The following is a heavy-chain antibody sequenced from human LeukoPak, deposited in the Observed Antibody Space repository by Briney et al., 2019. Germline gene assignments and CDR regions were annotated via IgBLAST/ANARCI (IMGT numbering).Heavy chain of an antibody. CDR1: GGSFSGYY. V-gene: IGHV4-34*01. CDR3: ARAPSAPYYYYGMDV. J-gene: IGHJ6*02. CDR2: INHSGST. Sequence: PSETLSLTCAVYGGSFSGYYWSWIRQPPGKGLEWIGEINHSGSTNYNPSLKSRVTISVDRSKNQFSLKLSSVTAADTAVYYCARAPSAPYYYYGMDVWGQGTTVTVSS.